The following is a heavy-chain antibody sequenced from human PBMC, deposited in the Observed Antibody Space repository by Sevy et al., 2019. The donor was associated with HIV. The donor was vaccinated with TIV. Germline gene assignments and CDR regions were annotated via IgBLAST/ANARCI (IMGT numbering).Heavy chain of an antibody. D-gene: IGHD4-17*01. Sequence: SESLSLTCTVSGGSISSGGYYWSWIRQHPGKDLGWIGYIYYGGSTYYNPSLRSRVTISVTTSKNQFSLKLSSVTAADTAVYYCARGLYGDEINYWGQGTLVTVSS. CDR1: GGSISSGGYY. J-gene: IGHJ4*02. V-gene: IGHV4-31*03. CDR2: IYYGGST. CDR3: ARGLYGDEINY.